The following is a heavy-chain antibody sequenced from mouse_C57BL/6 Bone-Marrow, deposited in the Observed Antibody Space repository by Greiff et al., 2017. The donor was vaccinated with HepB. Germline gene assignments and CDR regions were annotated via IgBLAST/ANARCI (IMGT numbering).Heavy chain of an antibody. J-gene: IGHJ3*01. CDR2: INPNNGGT. CDR3: TRWAYGSSL. D-gene: IGHD1-1*01. Sequence: VQLQQSGPELVKPGASVKMSCKASGYTFTDYNMHWVKQSHGKSLEWIGYINPNNGGTSYNQKFKGKAILTADKSSSTAYMELRSLTSEDSAVYYCTRWAYGSSLWGQGTLVTVSA. CDR1: GYTFTDYN. V-gene: IGHV1-22*01.